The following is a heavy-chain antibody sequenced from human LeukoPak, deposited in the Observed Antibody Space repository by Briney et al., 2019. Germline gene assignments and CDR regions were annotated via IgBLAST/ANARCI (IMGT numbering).Heavy chain of an antibody. CDR1: GFTFSSYG. CDR3: ARDRVTMVRGVIAY. D-gene: IGHD3-10*01. J-gene: IGHJ4*02. V-gene: IGHV3-33*01. Sequence: GGSLRLSCAASGFTFSSYGMHWVRQAPGKGLEWVAVIWYDGSNKYYADSVKGRFTISRDNAKNSLYLQMNSLRAEDTAVYYCARDRVTMVRGVIAYWGQGTLVTVSS. CDR2: IWYDGSNK.